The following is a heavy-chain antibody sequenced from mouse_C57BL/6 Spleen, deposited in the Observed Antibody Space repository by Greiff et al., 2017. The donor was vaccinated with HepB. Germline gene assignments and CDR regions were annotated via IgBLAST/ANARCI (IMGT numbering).Heavy chain of an antibody. V-gene: IGHV1-59*01. CDR1: GYTFTSYW. CDR2: IDPSDSYT. Sequence: QVQLQQPGAELVRPGTSVKLSCKASGYTFTSYWMHWVKQRPGQGLEWIGVIDPSDSYTNYNQKFKGKATLTVDTSSSTAYMQLSSLTSEDSAVYYCARTITTGVATEYFDVWGTGTTVTVSS. D-gene: IGHD1-1*01. J-gene: IGHJ1*03. CDR3: ARTITTGVATEYFDV.